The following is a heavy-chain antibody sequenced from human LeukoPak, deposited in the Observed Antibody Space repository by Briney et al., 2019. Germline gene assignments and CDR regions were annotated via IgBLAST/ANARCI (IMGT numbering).Heavy chain of an antibody. CDR3: ARVKARGTLTMVRGTFPSEGMDV. V-gene: IGHV3-21*01. CDR1: GFTFSSYS. J-gene: IGHJ6*02. Sequence: PGGSLRLSCAASGFTFSSYSMNWVRQAPGKGLEWVSSISSSSSYIYYADSVKGRFTISRDNAKNLLYLQMNSLRAEDTAVYYCARVKARGTLTMVRGTFPSEGMDVWGQGTTVTVSS. D-gene: IGHD3-10*01. CDR2: ISSSSSYI.